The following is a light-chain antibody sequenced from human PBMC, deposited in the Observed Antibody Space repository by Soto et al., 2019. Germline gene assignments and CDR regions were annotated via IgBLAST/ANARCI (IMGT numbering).Light chain of an antibody. V-gene: IGKV3-20*01. CDR1: QSVRSDY. Sequence: EIVLTQSPGTLSLSPGERATLSCRASQSVRSDYLAWYQRKPGQAPRLLSYGASTTTTGISDRFSGTGSGTGFTLYISSLEPEDFAVHYCQQYGGSPYTFGQGTKLEIK. J-gene: IGKJ2*01. CDR3: QQYGGSPYT. CDR2: GAS.